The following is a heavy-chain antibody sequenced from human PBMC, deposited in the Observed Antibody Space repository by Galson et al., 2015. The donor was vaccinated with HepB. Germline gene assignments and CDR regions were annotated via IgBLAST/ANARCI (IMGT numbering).Heavy chain of an antibody. CDR3: TTGRYSSWWYYFDY. J-gene: IGHJ4*02. CDR2: IKSKTDGGTT. V-gene: IGHV3-15*01. D-gene: IGHD2-8*02. CDR1: GFTFSNAW. Sequence: SLRLSCAASGFTFSNAWMSWVRQAPGKGLEWVGRIKSKTDGGTTDYAAPVKGRFTISRDDSKNTLYLQMNSLKTEDTAVYYCTTGRYSSWWYYFDYWGQGTLVTVSS.